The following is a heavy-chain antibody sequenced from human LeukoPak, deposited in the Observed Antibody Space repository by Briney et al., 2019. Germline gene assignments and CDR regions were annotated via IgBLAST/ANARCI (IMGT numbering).Heavy chain of an antibody. J-gene: IGHJ5*02. CDR1: GGSISSGGYS. D-gene: IGHD3-16*01. Sequence: SETLSLTCAVSGGSISSGGYSWSWIRQPPGKGLEWIGYIYHSGSTYYNPSLKSRVTISVDRSKNQFSLKLSSVTAADTAVYYCARVLRWFDPWGQGTPVTVSS. CDR3: ARVLRWFDP. CDR2: IYHSGST. V-gene: IGHV4-30-2*01.